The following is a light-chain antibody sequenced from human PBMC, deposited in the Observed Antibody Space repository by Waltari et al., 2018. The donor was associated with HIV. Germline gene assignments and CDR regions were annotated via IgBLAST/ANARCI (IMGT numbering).Light chain of an antibody. J-gene: IGLJ2*01. Sequence: QSALTQPRSVSGSPGQSVTISCTGSSSDVGGYKFVSWYQQHQGKAPKVIIHDVSERPSGVPDRFSGSKSGNTAALTISGLQAEDDADYYCCSYAGSYTMVFGGGTKLTVL. V-gene: IGLV2-11*01. CDR2: DVS. CDR3: CSYAGSYTMV. CDR1: SSDVGGYKF.